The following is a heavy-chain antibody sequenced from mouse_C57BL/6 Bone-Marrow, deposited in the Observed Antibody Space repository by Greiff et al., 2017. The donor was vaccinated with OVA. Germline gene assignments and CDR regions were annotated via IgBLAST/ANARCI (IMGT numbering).Heavy chain of an antibody. CDR2: IRNKANGYTT. CDR1: GFTFTDYY. V-gene: IGHV7-3*01. CDR3: ARVRVYFDY. D-gene: IGHD2-14*01. Sequence: EVKLMESGGGLVQPGGSLSLPCAASGFTFTDYYMSWVRQPPGKALEWMGFIRNKANGYTTEYSASVKGRFTISRDNSQSILYLQMNALKAEDSATDYGARVRVYFDYWGQGTTLTVSS. J-gene: IGHJ2*01.